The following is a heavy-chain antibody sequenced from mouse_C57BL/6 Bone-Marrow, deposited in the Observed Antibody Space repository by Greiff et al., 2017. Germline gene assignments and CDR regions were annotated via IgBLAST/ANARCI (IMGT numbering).Heavy chain of an antibody. CDR3: ARRIYYDYDGY. D-gene: IGHD2-4*01. Sequence: QVQLQQPGAELVKPGASVKLSCKASGYTFTSYWMHWVKQRPGQGLEWIGMIHPTSGSTNYNEKFKSKATLTVDKSSSTAYMQLSSLTSEDSAVYYCARRIYYDYDGYWGQGTTLTVSS. CDR1: GYTFTSYW. CDR2: IHPTSGST. J-gene: IGHJ2*01. V-gene: IGHV1-64*01.